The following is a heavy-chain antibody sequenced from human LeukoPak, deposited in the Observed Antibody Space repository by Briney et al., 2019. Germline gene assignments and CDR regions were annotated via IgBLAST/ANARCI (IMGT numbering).Heavy chain of an antibody. CDR1: GGSISSSHNY. V-gene: IGHV4-39*01. J-gene: IGHJ4*02. CDR2: IDYSGST. CDR3: ARQSGSHWFVPSIDY. D-gene: IGHD1-26*01. Sequence: SETLSLTCTVSGGSISSSHNYWAWIRQPPGRGLEWIGNIDYSGSTYYNPSLKSRVTISIDTSKSHFSLKLSSVTAADTAVYYCARQSGSHWFVPSIDYWGQGTLVTVSS.